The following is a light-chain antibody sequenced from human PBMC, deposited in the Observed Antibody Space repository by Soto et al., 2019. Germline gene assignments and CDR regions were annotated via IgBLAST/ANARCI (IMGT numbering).Light chain of an antibody. J-gene: IGKJ2*03. CDR3: HQRFRTPQKHS. CDR1: ENINKY. Sequence: DIEMTQSPSSLVASVGDRVTITCRASENINKYLNWYQHKPGEAPKLLIYAASTLHAGVPSRFSGRGYATDFHLRISGLQPEDSAVYLCHQRFRTPQKHSFGQGTNLQVK. CDR2: AAS. V-gene: IGKV1-39*01.